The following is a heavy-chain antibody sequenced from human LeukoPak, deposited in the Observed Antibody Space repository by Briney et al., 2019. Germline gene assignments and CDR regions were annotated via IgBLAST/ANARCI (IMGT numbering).Heavy chain of an antibody. V-gene: IGHV1-18*04. J-gene: IGHJ4*02. CDR2: INAYNGNT. CDR1: GCSFTSYG. CDR3: ARGSEYQLLSSFYFDY. Sequence: ALVKVSCKASGCSFTSYGISWVRQAPGQGFEWMGWINAYNGNTNYAQKLQGRVTMTTDTSTSTAYMELRSLRSDDTAVYYCARGSEYQLLSSFYFDYWGQGTLVTVSS. D-gene: IGHD2-2*01.